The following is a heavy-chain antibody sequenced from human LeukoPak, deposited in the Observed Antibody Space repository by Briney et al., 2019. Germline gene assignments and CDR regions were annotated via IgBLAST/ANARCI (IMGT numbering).Heavy chain of an antibody. D-gene: IGHD5-24*01. Sequence: ASVKVSCKASGYTFTSYGISWVRQAPGQGLEWMGWISAYNGNTNYVQKLQGRVTMTTDTSTSTAYMELRSLRSDDTVVYYCATSRRDGHNYLGYWGQGTLVTVSS. J-gene: IGHJ4*02. CDR1: GYTFTSYG. CDR2: ISAYNGNT. CDR3: ATSRRDGHNYLGY. V-gene: IGHV1-18*01.